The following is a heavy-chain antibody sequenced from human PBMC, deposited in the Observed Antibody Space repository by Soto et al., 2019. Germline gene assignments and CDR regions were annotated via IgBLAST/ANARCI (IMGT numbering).Heavy chain of an antibody. D-gene: IGHD2-21*01. J-gene: IGHJ4*02. CDR1: GLTFSNYW. V-gene: IGHV3-7*03. CDR2: IDQDESRK. Sequence: PGGSLRLSCVASGLTFSNYWMTWVRQTPGKGLEWVANIDQDESRKNYVDSVKGRFIISRDNSRNSVYLQMNSLTADDTGIYYCETDILIRDYWGQGTRVTVSS. CDR3: ETDILIRDY.